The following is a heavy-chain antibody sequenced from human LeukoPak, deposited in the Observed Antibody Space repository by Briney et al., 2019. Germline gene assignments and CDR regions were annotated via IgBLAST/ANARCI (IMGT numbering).Heavy chain of an antibody. Sequence: PGGSLRLSCAASGFTFSGYGMHWVRQAPGKGLEWVAVIWYDGSKKYYADSVKGRFTISRDNSKNTLYLQMNSLRAEDTAVYYCARYPRCSSTSCDLHYYYYMDVWGKGTTVTVSS. CDR1: GFTFSGYG. J-gene: IGHJ6*03. V-gene: IGHV3-33*01. CDR3: ARYPRCSSTSCDLHYYYYMDV. CDR2: IWYDGSKK. D-gene: IGHD2-2*01.